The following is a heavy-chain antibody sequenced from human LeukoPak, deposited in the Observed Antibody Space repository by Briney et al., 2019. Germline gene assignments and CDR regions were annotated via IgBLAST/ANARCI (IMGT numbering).Heavy chain of an antibody. CDR2: ISDNGGTT. D-gene: IGHD3-9*01. J-gene: IGHJ4*02. CDR3: AKGYYDILTGYYPTIDY. CDR1: GFTFSNYA. Sequence: GGSLRLSCAASGFTFSNYAMSWVRQAPGKGLEWVSAISDNGGTTYYADSVKGRFTISRDNSKNTLYLQMNSLRAEDTALYYCAKGYYDILTGYYPTIDYWGQGTLVTVSS. V-gene: IGHV3-23*01.